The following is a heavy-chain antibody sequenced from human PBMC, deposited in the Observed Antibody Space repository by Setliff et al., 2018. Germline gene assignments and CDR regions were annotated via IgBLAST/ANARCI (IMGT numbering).Heavy chain of an antibody. V-gene: IGHV3-74*01. CDR1: GFTFSSHW. CDR3: ARDGGLLQFLEWSRSYMDV. CDR2: INGDGRST. D-gene: IGHD3-3*01. Sequence: LRLSCAASGFTFSSHWMRWVRQTPGKGLVWVSRINGDGRSTNYADSVKGRFTISRDNSKNTLYLQMNSLRAEDTAVYYCARDGGLLQFLEWSRSYMDVWGKETTVTVSS. J-gene: IGHJ6*03.